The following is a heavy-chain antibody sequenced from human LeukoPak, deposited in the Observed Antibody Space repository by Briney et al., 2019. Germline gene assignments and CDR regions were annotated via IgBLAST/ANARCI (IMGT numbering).Heavy chain of an antibody. CDR3: ARDGFWSGYSHHYYYYYGMDV. Sequence: SETLSLTCTVSGGSISSSSYFWGWIRQPPGKGLEWIGYIYYSGSTNYNPSLKSRVTISVDTSKNQFSLKLSSVTAADTAVYYCARDGFWSGYSHHYYYYYGMDVWGQGTTVTVSS. CDR1: GGSISSSSYF. V-gene: IGHV4-61*01. D-gene: IGHD3-3*01. CDR2: IYYSGST. J-gene: IGHJ6*02.